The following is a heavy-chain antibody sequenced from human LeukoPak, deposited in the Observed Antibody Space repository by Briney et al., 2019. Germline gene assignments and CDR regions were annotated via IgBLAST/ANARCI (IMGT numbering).Heavy chain of an antibody. CDR3: TRRESPLEMATIMAWYFDL. V-gene: IGHV1-8*02. J-gene: IGHJ2*01. CDR2: MNPNSGNT. D-gene: IGHD5-24*01. CDR1: GYTFTGYY. Sequence: ASVMVSCKASGYTFTGYYMHWVRQAPGQGLEWMGWMNPNSGNTGYAQKFQGRVTMTRNTSISTAYMELSSLRSEDTAVYYCTRRESPLEMATIMAWYFDLWGRGTLVTVSS.